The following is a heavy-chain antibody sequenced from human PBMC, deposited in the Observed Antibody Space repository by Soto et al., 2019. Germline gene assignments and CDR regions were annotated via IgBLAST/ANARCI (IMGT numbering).Heavy chain of an antibody. CDR2: INHSGST. V-gene: IGHV4-34*01. CDR1: GGSFSGYY. J-gene: IGHJ6*02. Sequence: SETLSLTCAVYGGSFSGYYWSWIRQPPGKGLEWIGEINHSGSTNYNPSLKSRVTISVDTSKNQFSLKLSSVTAADTAVYYCARVKSVGGARVPNRYYYYGMDVWGQGTTVTVSS. D-gene: IGHD1-26*01. CDR3: ARVKSVGGARVPNRYYYYGMDV.